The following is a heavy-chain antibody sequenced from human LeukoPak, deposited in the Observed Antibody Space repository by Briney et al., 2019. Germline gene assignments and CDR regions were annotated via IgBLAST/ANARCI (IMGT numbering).Heavy chain of an antibody. Sequence: PGGSLRLSCVASGFTFRFYWMGWVRHAPGKGLEWVANIKQDGSEKYYVDSVKGRFTISRDNAKNSLYLQMNSLRAEDTAVYYCARDLLLWFGELGIDYWGQGTLVTVSS. D-gene: IGHD3-10*01. CDR3: ARDLLLWFGELGIDY. J-gene: IGHJ4*02. CDR2: IKQDGSEK. V-gene: IGHV3-7*01. CDR1: GFTFRFYW.